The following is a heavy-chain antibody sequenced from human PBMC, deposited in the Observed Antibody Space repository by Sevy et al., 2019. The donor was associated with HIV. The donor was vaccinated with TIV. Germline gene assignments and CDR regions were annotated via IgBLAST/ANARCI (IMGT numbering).Heavy chain of an antibody. CDR2: IYYSGST. D-gene: IGHD3-10*01. Sequence: SETLSLTCTVSGGSISSYYWSWIRQPPGKVLEWIGYIYYSGSTNYNPSLKSRVTISVDTSKNQFTLKLSSVTAADTAVYYCARVPGSSKAYFEPWGQGTLVTVSS. V-gene: IGHV4-59*01. J-gene: IGHJ5*02. CDR1: GGSISSYY. CDR3: ARVPGSSKAYFEP.